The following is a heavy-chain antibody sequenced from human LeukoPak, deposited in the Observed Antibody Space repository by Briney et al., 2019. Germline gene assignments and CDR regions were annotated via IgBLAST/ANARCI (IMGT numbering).Heavy chain of an antibody. J-gene: IGHJ4*02. Sequence: PGGSLRLSCAASGFTFSSYAMTWVRQAPGKGLEGVSTISGSGASTYYADSVKGRFTISRDSSKNTLYLQMNSLRAEDTAVYYCAKDRPTVSPWPFDYWGQGTLVTVSS. CDR2: ISGSGAST. V-gene: IGHV3-23*01. D-gene: IGHD4-11*01. CDR3: AKDRPTVSPWPFDY. CDR1: GFTFSSYA.